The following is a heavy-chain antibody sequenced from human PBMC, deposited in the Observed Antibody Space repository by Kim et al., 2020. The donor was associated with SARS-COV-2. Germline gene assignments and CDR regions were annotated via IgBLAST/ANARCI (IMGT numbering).Heavy chain of an antibody. V-gene: IGHV3-21*01. D-gene: IGHD4-17*01. J-gene: IGHJ3*02. CDR3: ARECSTVTDAFDI. Sequence: ADSVKGRFTISRDNAKNSLYLQMNSLRAEDTAVYYCARECSTVTDAFDIWGQGTMVTVSS.